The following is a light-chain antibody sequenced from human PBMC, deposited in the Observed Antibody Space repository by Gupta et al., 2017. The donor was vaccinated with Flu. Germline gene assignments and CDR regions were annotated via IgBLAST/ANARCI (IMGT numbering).Light chain of an antibody. V-gene: IGKV2-30*01. J-gene: IGKJ2*01. CDR3: MQDTHWPQYT. CDR1: QSLVYSDGDTY. CDR2: RVS. Sequence: DVEMTQSPLSPPVTLAQPASISYRPSQSLVYSDGDTYLKWFHQRPGQSPRRLIYRVSTRDSGVPDRCSSGGSATDFTMNISRVEAEDIVTYYYMQDTHWPQYTFGQGTKLEIK.